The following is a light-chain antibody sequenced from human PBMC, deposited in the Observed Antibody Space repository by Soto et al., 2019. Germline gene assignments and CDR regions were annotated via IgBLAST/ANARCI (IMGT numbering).Light chain of an antibody. Sequence: ESVLTQSPGTLSLSPRERATLSCRASQSVSSNYLAWYQQKPGQAPRLLIYDASNRATGIPARFSGSGSGTDFTLTISSLEPEDFAVYYCQQRSKPLTFGGGTNVDI. CDR1: QSVSSNY. V-gene: IGKV3D-20*02. CDR2: DAS. CDR3: QQRSKPLT. J-gene: IGKJ4*01.